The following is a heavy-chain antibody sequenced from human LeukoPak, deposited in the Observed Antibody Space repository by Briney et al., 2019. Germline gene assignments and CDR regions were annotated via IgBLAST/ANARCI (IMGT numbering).Heavy chain of an antibody. V-gene: IGHV3-30*03. Sequence: GKSLRLSCVASGFTFSNFGVHWVRQAPGKGLEWVAVISYNGHYEYYGESVKGRFTISRDNSKNTVSLQMDNLRIEDTAVYYCVRGGSPPTSTWSLDEWGQGTLVTVSS. D-gene: IGHD1-26*01. CDR2: ISYNGHYE. CDR1: GFTFSNFG. CDR3: VRGGSPPTSTWSLDE. J-gene: IGHJ4*02.